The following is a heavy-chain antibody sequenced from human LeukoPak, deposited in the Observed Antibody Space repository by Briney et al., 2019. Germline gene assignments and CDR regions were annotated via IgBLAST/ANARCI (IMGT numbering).Heavy chain of an antibody. V-gene: IGHV4-34*01. CDR2: INHSGST. D-gene: IGHD1-26*01. CDR1: GGSFSGYY. Sequence: PSETLSLTCAVYGGSFSGYYWSWIRQPPGKGLEWIGEINHSGSTNYNPSLKSRVTISVDTSKNQFSLKLNSVTAADTAVYYCASQKWAAYYFDYWGQGTLVTVSS. J-gene: IGHJ4*02. CDR3: ASQKWAAYYFDY.